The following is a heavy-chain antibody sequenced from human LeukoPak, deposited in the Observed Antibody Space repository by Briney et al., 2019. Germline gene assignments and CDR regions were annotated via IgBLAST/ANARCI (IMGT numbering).Heavy chain of an antibody. V-gene: IGHV4-31*03. Sequence: SQTLSLTCTVSGGSISSGGYYWSWIRQHPGKGLEWIGYIYYSGSTYYNPSLKSRVTISVDTSKNQFSLKLSSVTAADTAVYYCARHGGSRAPFDYWGQGTLVTVSS. CDR3: ARHGGSRAPFDY. CDR2: IYYSGST. J-gene: IGHJ4*02. D-gene: IGHD3-16*01. CDR1: GGSISSGGYY.